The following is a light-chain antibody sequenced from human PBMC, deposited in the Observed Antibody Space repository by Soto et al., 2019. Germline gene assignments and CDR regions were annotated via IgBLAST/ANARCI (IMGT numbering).Light chain of an antibody. CDR2: WAS. J-gene: IGKJ4*01. CDR3: QQYYNTPLN. CDR1: QSVLYSSNNKNY. V-gene: IGKV4-1*01. Sequence: DIVMTQSPDSLAVSLGERATINCKSSQSVLYSSNNKNYLVWYQQKPGQPPKLLIYWASTRESGVPDRFSGSGSGTDFTLTISSLQAEDVAVYYCQQYYNTPLNFGGGTNLYIK.